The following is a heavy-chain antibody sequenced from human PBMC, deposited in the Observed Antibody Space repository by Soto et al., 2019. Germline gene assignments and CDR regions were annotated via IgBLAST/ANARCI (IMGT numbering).Heavy chain of an antibody. CDR2: ISWNSGSI. CDR3: AKDIGGGIAAAGRSLDY. Sequence: EVQLVESGGGLVQPGRSLRLSCAASGFTFDDYAMHWVRQAPGKGLEWVSGISWNSGSIGYADSVKGRFTISRDNAKNSLYLQMNSLRAEDTAVYYCAKDIGGGIAAAGRSLDYWGQGTLVTVSS. CDR1: GFTFDDYA. D-gene: IGHD6-13*01. V-gene: IGHV3-9*01. J-gene: IGHJ4*02.